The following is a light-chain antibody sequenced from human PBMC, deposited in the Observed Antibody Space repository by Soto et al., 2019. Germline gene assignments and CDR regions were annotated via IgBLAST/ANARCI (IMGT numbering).Light chain of an antibody. V-gene: IGKV1-6*02. Sequence: AIQMAQSPSSLSASVGDRVTITCRASQGIGNDVGWFQQKPGKAPKLLIYAAATLQSGVPSRFSGSRSGTDFTLTISSLQPEDFATYYWLQDHHYPLTFGGGTKVEIK. CDR3: LQDHHYPLT. CDR1: QGIGND. J-gene: IGKJ4*01. CDR2: AAA.